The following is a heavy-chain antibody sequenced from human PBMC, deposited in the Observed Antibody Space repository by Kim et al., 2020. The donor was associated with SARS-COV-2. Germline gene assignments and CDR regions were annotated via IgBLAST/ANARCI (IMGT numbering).Heavy chain of an antibody. CDR2: IKQDGSEK. D-gene: IGHD3-22*01. CDR1: GFIFSSYW. J-gene: IGHJ4*02. Sequence: GGSLRLSCAASGFIFSSYWMSWVRQSPGKGLEWVANIKQDGSEKYYVDSVKGRFTISRDNAKNSLYLQMNSLRAADTAVYYCGRRYFDISGSHNWGQGT. V-gene: IGHV3-7*01. CDR3: GRRYFDISGSHN.